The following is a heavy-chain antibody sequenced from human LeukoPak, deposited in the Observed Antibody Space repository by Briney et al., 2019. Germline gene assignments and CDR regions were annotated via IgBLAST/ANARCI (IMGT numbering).Heavy chain of an antibody. V-gene: IGHV1-18*01. CDR1: GYTFTSYG. Sequence: ASVTVSCMASGYTFTSYGISWVRQAPGQGLEWMGWISAYNGNTNNAQKLQGRVTMTTDTSTSTAYMELRSLRSDDTAVYYCARVGGVVGGNWFDPWGQGTLVTVSS. D-gene: IGHD2-15*01. CDR2: ISAYNGNT. CDR3: ARVGGVVGGNWFDP. J-gene: IGHJ5*02.